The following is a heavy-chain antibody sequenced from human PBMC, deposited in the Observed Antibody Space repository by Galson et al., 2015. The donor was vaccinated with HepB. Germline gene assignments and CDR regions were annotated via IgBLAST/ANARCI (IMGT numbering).Heavy chain of an antibody. CDR2: IWYAGSNN. J-gene: IGHJ6*02. CDR3: ARAYCGGDCYEPPFEFVVSGMDV. V-gene: IGHV3-33*01. D-gene: IGHD2-21*01. Sequence: SLRLSCAASGFTFSSYGMHWVRQTPATGLEWVAVIWYAGSNNYYADSVKGRFTISRDNSKNTLYLQINSLRAEDTAVYYCARAYCGGDCYEPPFEFVVSGMDVWGQGTTVTVSS. CDR1: GFTFSSYG.